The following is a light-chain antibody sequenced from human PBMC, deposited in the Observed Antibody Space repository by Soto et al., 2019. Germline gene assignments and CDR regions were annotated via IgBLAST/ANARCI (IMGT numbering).Light chain of an antibody. CDR3: TSYTTSSTWV. CDR1: SSDVGGYNY. V-gene: IGLV2-14*01. Sequence: QSALTQPASVSGSPGQSITISCTGTSSDVGGYNYVSWYQQHPGKAPKLMVYEVSYRPSGVSNRFSGSKSGNTASLTISGLQAEDGADYYCTSYTTSSTWVFGGGTKLTVL. CDR2: EVS. J-gene: IGLJ3*02.